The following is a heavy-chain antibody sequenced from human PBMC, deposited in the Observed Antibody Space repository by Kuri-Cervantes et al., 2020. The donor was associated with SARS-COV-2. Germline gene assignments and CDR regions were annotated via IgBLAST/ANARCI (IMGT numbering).Heavy chain of an antibody. CDR3: AHSPTGANFDY. J-gene: IGHJ4*02. V-gene: IGHV1-69*04. Sequence: SVKVSCKASGGTFSSYAISWVRQAPGQGLEWMGRIIPILGTANYAQKFQGRVTITADKSTSTAYMELSSLRSEDTATYYCAHSPTGANFDYWGQGTLVTVSS. CDR2: IIPILGTA. CDR1: GGTFSSYA. D-gene: IGHD7-27*01.